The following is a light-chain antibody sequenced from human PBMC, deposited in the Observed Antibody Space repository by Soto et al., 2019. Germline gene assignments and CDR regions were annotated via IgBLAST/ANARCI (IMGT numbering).Light chain of an antibody. CDR3: GSYTSISSLGV. J-gene: IGLJ1*01. CDR2: EVS. CDR1: GSDIGSYKY. V-gene: IGLV2-14*01. Sequence: QSALTQPASVSGSPGQSITISCTGTGSDIGSYKYVSWFQQHPGRAPKLIVFEVSNRPSGVSDRFSGSKSGNTASLTISGLQTEDEANYYCGSYTSISSLGVFGTGTKLTVL.